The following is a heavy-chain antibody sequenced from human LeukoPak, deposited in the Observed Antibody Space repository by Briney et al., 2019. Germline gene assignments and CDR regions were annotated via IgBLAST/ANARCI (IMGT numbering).Heavy chain of an antibody. J-gene: IGHJ4*02. Sequence: GGSLRLSCAASGNYWMHWVRQVPGKGLVWVSHINSDGSWTSYADSVKGRFTISRDNAKNSLYLQMNSLRAEDTAVYYCARFSGSNLFAYWGQGTLVTVSS. CDR2: INSDGSWT. D-gene: IGHD1-26*01. CDR3: ARFSGSNLFAY. CDR1: GNYW. V-gene: IGHV3-74*01.